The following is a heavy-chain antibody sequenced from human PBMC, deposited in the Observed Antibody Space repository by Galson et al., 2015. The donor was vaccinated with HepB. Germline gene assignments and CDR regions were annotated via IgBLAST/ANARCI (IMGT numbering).Heavy chain of an antibody. CDR2: TYYRSKWYN. CDR1: GDSVSSNSSL. D-gene: IGHD5-24*01. Sequence: CAISGDSVSSNSSLWNWIRQSPSRGLEWLGRTYYRSKWYNDYAVSVKSRISITSDTSKNHFSLQLNSVTPEDTAVYFCARVLRLRKGYKSPFDYRGQGTLVTVSS. CDR3: ARVLRLRKGYKSPFDY. V-gene: IGHV6-1*01. J-gene: IGHJ4*02.